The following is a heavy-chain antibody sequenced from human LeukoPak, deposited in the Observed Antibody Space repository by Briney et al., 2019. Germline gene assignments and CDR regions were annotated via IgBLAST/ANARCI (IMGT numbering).Heavy chain of an antibody. D-gene: IGHD4-23*01. Sequence: GGSLRLSCVASGFTFSSTTMGWVRQAPGRGLEWVSSITAIDGRTYYADSVRGRFTISRDNSKNTVYLQLNSLRAGDTAIYYLTEGRRGPGGGKGYFDSWGQGTLVTGSS. CDR1: GFTFSSTT. CDR2: ITAIDGRT. V-gene: IGHV3-23*01. J-gene: IGHJ4*02. CDR3: TEGRRGPGGGKGYFDS.